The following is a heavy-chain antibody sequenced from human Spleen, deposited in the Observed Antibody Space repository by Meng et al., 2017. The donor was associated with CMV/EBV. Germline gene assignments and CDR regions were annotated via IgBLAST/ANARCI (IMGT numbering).Heavy chain of an antibody. J-gene: IGHJ6*02. D-gene: IGHD2-21*02. V-gene: IGHV3-23*01. Sequence: GGSLRLSCAASGFTFSSYAMSWVRQAPGKGLEWVSAISGSGGSTYYADSVKGRFTISRDNAKNTLYLQMNSLRAEDTAIYFCARDPMTSGGMDVWGQGTTVTVSS. CDR3: ARDPMTSGGMDV. CDR1: GFTFSSYA. CDR2: ISGSGGST.